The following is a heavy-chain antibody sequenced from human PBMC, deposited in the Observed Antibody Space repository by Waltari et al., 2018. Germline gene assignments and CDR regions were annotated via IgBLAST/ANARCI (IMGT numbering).Heavy chain of an antibody. CDR1: GYTFTSYD. D-gene: IGHD2-2*01. CDR2: MNPNSGNT. CDR3: ARSLLADIVVVPAAPSYCGGDCAYGMDV. V-gene: IGHV1-8*01. Sequence: QVQLVQSGAEVKKPGASVKVYCKASGYTFTSYDINWVRQATGQGLEWMGWMNPNSGNTGYAQKFQGRVTMTRNTSISTAYMELGSLGSEDTAVYYCARSLLADIVVVPAAPSYCGGDCAYGMDVWGQGTTVTVSS. J-gene: IGHJ6*02.